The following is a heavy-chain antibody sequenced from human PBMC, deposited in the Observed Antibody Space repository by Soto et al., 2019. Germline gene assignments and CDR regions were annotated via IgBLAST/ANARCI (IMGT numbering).Heavy chain of an antibody. V-gene: IGHV2-5*01. J-gene: IGHJ5*02. CDR3: AHSSDYYDSSGYFLPPWFDP. Sequence: SGPTLVKPTQTLTLTCTFSGFSLSTSGVGVGWIRQPPGKALEWLALIYWNDDKRYSPSLKSRLTITKDTSKNQVVLTMTNMDPVDTATYYCAHSSDYYDSSGYFLPPWFDPWGQGTLVTVSS. CDR1: GFSLSTSGVG. CDR2: IYWNDDK. D-gene: IGHD3-22*01.